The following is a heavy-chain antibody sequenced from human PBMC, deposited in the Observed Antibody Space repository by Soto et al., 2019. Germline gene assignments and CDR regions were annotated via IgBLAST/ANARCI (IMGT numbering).Heavy chain of an antibody. CDR3: ARSPSGWSKGDDAFDI. V-gene: IGHV3-30-3*01. D-gene: IGHD6-19*01. CDR1: GFTFSSYA. CDR2: ISYDGSNK. Sequence: QGQLVESGGGVGQPGRSLRLSCAASGFTFSSYAMHWVRQAPGKGLEWVAVISYDGSNKYYADSVKGRFTISRDNSKNTLYLQMNSLRAEDTAVYYCARSPSGWSKGDDAFDIWGQGTMVTVSS. J-gene: IGHJ3*02.